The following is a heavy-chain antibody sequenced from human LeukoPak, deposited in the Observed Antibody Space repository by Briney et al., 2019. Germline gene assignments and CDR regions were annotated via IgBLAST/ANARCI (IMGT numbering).Heavy chain of an antibody. CDR1: GGSFRGYS. D-gene: IGHD3-22*01. J-gene: IGHJ6*03. CDR2: FNHSGST. Sequence: PSETLSLNNAVYGGSFRGYSWRWIRQPPSTALYFIGEFNHSGSTNYNPSLKSRVTISVDTSKNQFSLKLSSVTAADTAVYYCARRRSSGYPNYYYYYMDVWGKGTTVTVSS. V-gene: IGHV4-34*01. CDR3: ARRRSSGYPNYYYYYMDV.